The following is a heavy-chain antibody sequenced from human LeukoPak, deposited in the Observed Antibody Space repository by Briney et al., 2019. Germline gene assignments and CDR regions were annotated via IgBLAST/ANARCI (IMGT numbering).Heavy chain of an antibody. Sequence: GGSLRLSCAASGFTFSSYAMSWVRQAPGKGLEWVSAISGSSSTIYYADSVKGRFTISRDNAKNSLYLQMNSLRAEDTAVYYCAREGTAAAGDYWGQGTLVTVSS. CDR2: ISGSSSTI. J-gene: IGHJ4*02. V-gene: IGHV3-48*01. D-gene: IGHD6-13*01. CDR1: GFTFSSYA. CDR3: AREGTAAAGDY.